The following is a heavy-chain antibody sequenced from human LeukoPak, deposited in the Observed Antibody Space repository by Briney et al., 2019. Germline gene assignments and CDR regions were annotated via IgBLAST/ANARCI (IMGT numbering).Heavy chain of an antibody. D-gene: IGHD3-22*01. CDR1: GGSFSGYY. V-gene: IGHV4-34*01. CDR2: INHSGST. J-gene: IGHJ4*02. CDR3: ARGVGYYDSSGYYSTSYFDY. Sequence: PSETLSLTCAVYGGSFSGYYWSWIRQPPGKGLEWIGEINHSGSTNYNPSLESRVTISVDTSKNQFSLKLSSVTAADTAVYYCARGVGYYDSSGYYSTSYFDYWGQGTLVTVSS.